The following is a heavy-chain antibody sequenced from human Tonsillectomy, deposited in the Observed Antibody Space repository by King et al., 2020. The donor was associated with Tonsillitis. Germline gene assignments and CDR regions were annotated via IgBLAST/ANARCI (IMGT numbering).Heavy chain of an antibody. J-gene: IGHJ5*02. Sequence: VQLVESGGGLVKPGGSLRLSCAASGFTFSSYSMNWVRQAPGKGLEWVSSISSSSSYIYYADSVKGRFTISRDNAKNSLYLQMNSLRAEDTAVYYCASCDTAIPNWFDPWGQGTLVTVSS. CDR2: ISSSSSYI. CDR3: ASCDTAIPNWFDP. CDR1: GFTFSSYS. D-gene: IGHD5-18*01. V-gene: IGHV3-21*01.